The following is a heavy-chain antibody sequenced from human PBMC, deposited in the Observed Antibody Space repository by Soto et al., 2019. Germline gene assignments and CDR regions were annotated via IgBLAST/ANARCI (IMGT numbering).Heavy chain of an antibody. CDR1: GGSISSGGYY. J-gene: IGHJ5*02. CDR3: ARFIAVAGTIWFDP. CDR2: IYYSGST. Sequence: SETLSLTCTVSGGSISSGGYYWSWIRQHPGKGLEWIGYIYYSGSTNYNPSLKSRVTISVDTSKNQFSLKLSSVTAADTAVYYCARFIAVAGTIWFDPWGQGTLVTVSS. D-gene: IGHD6-19*01. V-gene: IGHV4-61*08.